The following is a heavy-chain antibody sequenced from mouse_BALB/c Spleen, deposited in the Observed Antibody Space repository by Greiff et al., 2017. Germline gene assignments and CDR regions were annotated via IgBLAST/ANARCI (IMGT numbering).Heavy chain of an antibody. V-gene: IGHV1-18*01. J-gene: IGHJ1*01. CDR2: INPNNGGT. Sequence: EVQLQQSGPELVKPGASVKIPCKASGYTFTDYNMDWVKQSHGKSLEWIGDINPNNGGTIYNQKFKGKATLTVDKSSSTAYMELRSLTSEDTAVYYCARYNDRHGDWYFDVWGAGTTVTVSS. CDR1: GYTFTDYN. D-gene: IGHD1-3*01. CDR3: ARYNDRHGDWYFDV.